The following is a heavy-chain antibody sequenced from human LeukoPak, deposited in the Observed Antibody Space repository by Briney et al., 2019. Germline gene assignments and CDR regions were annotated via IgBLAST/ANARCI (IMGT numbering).Heavy chain of an antibody. CDR3: ARGTYYYDSSGYYWHY. D-gene: IGHD3-22*01. CDR2: INPNSGGT. J-gene: IGHJ4*02. V-gene: IGHV1-2*02. CDR1: GYTFTGYY. Sequence: GASVKVSCKASGYTFTGYYMHWVRQAPGQGLEWMGWINPNSGGTNYAQKFQGRVTMTRDTSISTAYMELSRLRFDDTAVYYCARGTYYYDSSGYYWHYWGQGTLVTVSS.